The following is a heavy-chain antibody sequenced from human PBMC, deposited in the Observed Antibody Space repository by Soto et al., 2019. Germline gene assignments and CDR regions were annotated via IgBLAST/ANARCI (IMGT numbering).Heavy chain of an antibody. CDR3: ARQLPVGATSWFAP. D-gene: IGHD1-26*01. CDR2: LYYGGST. J-gene: IGHJ5*02. Sequence: LEVLCVTCSVAGGAGVGEGGFWGWNRQCPGKGLEWIGSLYYGGSTFYNPSLKSRVTISLDTSKNQFSLRLTSVTAADTAIYYCARQLPVGATSWFAPWVHGTLVTVSS. CDR1: GGAGVGEGGF. V-gene: IGHV4-39*01.